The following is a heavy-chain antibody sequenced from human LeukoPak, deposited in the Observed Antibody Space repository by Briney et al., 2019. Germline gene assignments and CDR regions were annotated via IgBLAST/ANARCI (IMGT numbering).Heavy chain of an antibody. CDR1: GFTFSNYW. J-gene: IGHJ4*02. V-gene: IGHV3-74*01. D-gene: IGHD1-26*01. Sequence: PGGSLRLSCTASGFTFSNYWMHWVRQAPGKGLMWVSHIHSDGRNTTYSDSVKGRFTISRDNAKNTLYLQMNSLRAEDMAVYYCARDVGFQIDYWGQGTLVTVSS. CDR2: IHSDGRNT. CDR3: ARDVGFQIDY.